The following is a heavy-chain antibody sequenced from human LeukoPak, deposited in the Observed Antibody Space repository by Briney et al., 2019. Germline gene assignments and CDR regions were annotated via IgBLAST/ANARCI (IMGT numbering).Heavy chain of an antibody. CDR1: EKTFNGFW. J-gene: IGHJ1*01. CDR3: ARLYYSSSWYPGYFQH. Sequence: GESLKISCKGSEKTFNGFWIAWVRQMPGKGLEWMGIIYPSDSDTKYGPSVQGQVTISADRSINAVYLQWSCLKASDTAMYYCARLYYSSSWYPGYFQHWGQGTLVTVSS. CDR2: IYPSDSDT. D-gene: IGHD6-13*01. V-gene: IGHV5-51*01.